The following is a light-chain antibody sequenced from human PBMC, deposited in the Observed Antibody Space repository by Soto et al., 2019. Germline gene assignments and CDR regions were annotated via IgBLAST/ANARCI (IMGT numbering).Light chain of an antibody. CDR2: EVN. J-gene: IGLJ2*01. CDR1: SSDVGGYDY. Sequence: QSVLTQPASVSGSPGQSITIPCTGTSSDVGGYDYVSWYQQHPGKAPKVMIYEVNNRPSGVSNRFSGSKSGNTASLTISGLQAEDAADYYCSSYTSSITLVVFGGGTKLTVL. V-gene: IGLV2-14*01. CDR3: SSYTSSITLVV.